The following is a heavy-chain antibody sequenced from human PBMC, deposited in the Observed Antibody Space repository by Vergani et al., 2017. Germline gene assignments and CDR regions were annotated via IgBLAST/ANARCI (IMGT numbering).Heavy chain of an antibody. V-gene: IGHV4-39*01. D-gene: IGHD7-27*01. Sequence: QLQLQESGPGLVKPSETLSLTCTVSGGSISSSNYYWGWIRQPPGKGLEWIGNIYYSWSTYYNPSLKSRVTISVDTSKNQSSLKLTSVAAADTAMYYCARHRKGTGANFDYWGQGTLVTVSS. CDR2: IYYSWST. J-gene: IGHJ4*02. CDR1: GGSISSSNYY. CDR3: ARHRKGTGANFDY.